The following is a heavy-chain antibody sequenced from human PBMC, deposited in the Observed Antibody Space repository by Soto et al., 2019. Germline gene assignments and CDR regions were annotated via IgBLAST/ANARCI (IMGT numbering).Heavy chain of an antibody. CDR3: AKVASYDFWSGPKTDFDP. CDR2: ISGSGGST. CDR1: GFTFSSYA. V-gene: IGHV3-23*01. Sequence: GGSLRLSCAASGFTFSSYAMSWVRQAPGKGLEWVSAISGSGGSTYYADSVKGRFTISRDNSKNTLYLQMNSLRAEDTAVYYCAKVASYDFWSGPKTDFDPWGQGTLVTVSS. J-gene: IGHJ5*02. D-gene: IGHD3-3*01.